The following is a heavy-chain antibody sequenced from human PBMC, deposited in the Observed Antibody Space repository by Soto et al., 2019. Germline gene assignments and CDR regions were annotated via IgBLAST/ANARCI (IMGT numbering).Heavy chain of an antibody. CDR3: AREGVLRFLERLSDPYHYGMDV. J-gene: IGHJ6*02. V-gene: IGHV1-8*03. Sequence: ASVKVSWKASGGTFSSYAISWVRQATGQGLEWMGWMNPGSGDTGYAQKFQGRVTITRDISTSTAYMELSSLRSEDTAVYYCAREGVLRFLERLSDPYHYGMDVSGQGTTVPVYS. CDR1: GGTFSSYA. D-gene: IGHD3-3*01. CDR2: MNPGSGDT.